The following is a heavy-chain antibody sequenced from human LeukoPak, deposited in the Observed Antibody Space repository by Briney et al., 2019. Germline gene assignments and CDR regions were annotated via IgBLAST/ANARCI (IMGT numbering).Heavy chain of an antibody. Sequence: GGSLTLSCAASGFTFSSNYMSWVRQAPGKGLEWVSVIYSGGSTYYSDSVKGRFTISRDNSKNTLYLQMNSLRAEDTAVYYCAGAPFYYYYYGMDVWGQGTTVTVSS. CDR2: IYSGGST. CDR1: GFTFSSNY. V-gene: IGHV3-53*01. J-gene: IGHJ6*02. CDR3: AGAPFYYYYYGMDV.